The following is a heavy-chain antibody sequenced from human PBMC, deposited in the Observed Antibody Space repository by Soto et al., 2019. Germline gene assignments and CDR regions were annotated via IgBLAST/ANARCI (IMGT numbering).Heavy chain of an antibody. CDR3: AKEGPITNWYFDS. D-gene: IGHD1-1*01. J-gene: IGHJ4*02. Sequence: QVQLVESGGGVVQPGRSLRLSCAAAGFTCSSYGMHWVRQAPGKGLELVTVISYDGNVAYYADSVKGRFTISRDKSQNTLYLPMNRLRTDDTTMYYCAKEGPITNWYFDSWGQGTLVSVSS. V-gene: IGHV3-30*18. CDR1: GFTCSSYG. CDR2: ISYDGNVA.